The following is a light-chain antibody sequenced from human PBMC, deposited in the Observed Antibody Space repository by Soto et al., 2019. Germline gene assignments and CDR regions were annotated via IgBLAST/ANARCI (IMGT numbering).Light chain of an antibody. CDR1: QSISRW. CDR2: DAS. CDR3: QRYNSWSGVT. V-gene: IGKV1-5*01. J-gene: IGKJ4*01. Sequence: DIQMTQSPSTLSASVGDRVTITYRASQSISRWLAWYQQKPGKAPKLLIYDASSLESGVPSRFSGSGSGTELTLTISSLQTDDFATYHCQRYNSWSGVTFGGGTKVEIK.